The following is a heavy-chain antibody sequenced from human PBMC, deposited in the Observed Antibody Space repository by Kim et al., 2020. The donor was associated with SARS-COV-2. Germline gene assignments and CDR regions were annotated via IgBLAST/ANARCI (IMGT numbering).Heavy chain of an antibody. J-gene: IGHJ5*02. CDR2: ITYGSTYI. CDR3: ARRRTAAAGNWFDP. V-gene: IGHV3-21*01. CDR1: GFTFSTSE. Sequence: GGSLRLSCAASGFTFSTSEMHWVRQAPGKGLEWVSSITYGSTYIYYIDSVKGRFTISRDNAKNSLYLQMNSLRAEDTAVYYCARRRTAAAGNWFDPWGQGTLVTVSS. D-gene: IGHD6-13*01.